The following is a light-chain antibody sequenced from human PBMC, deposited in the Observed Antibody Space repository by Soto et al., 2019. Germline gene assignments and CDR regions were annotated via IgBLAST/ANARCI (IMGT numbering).Light chain of an antibody. CDR2: EVT. CDR1: SSDVGLFNY. Sequence: QSVLTQPASVSGSPGQSITISCTGTSSDVGLFNYVSWYQQHPGRAPKLLIYEVTNRPAGVSNRFSGSKSGNTASLTISGLQAEDEAHYYCSSYTSSSTLVFGSGTKVTVL. J-gene: IGLJ1*01. CDR3: SSYTSSSTLV. V-gene: IGLV2-14*01.